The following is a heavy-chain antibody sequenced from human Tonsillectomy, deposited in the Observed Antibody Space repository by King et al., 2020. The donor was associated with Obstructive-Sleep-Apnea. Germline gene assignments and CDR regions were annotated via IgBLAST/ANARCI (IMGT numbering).Heavy chain of an antibody. D-gene: IGHD3-10*01. Sequence: VQLQESGPGLVKPSQTLSLTCTVSGGSISSGGYYWSWIRQHPGKGLGWIGYIYYSGSTYYNPSLNRRVTVSVDTSKNQFSLKLSSVTAADTAVYYCARDRGSGSYYNNAFDIWGQGTMVTVSS. CDR3: ARDRGSGSYYNNAFDI. J-gene: IGHJ3*02. V-gene: IGHV4-31*03. CDR2: IYYSGST. CDR1: GGSISSGGYY.